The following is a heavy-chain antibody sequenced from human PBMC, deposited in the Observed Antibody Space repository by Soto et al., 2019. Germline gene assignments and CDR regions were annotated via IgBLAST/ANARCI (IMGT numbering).Heavy chain of an antibody. D-gene: IGHD1-7*01. CDR2: ISYDGSNK. CDR3: AKAPGTTSPFDY. Sequence: GGSLRLSCAASGFTFSSYGMHWVRQAPGKGLEWVAVISYDGSNKYYADSVKGRFTISRYNSKNTLYLQMNSLRAEDTAVYYCAKAPGTTSPFDYWGQGTQVTVSS. CDR1: GFTFSSYG. V-gene: IGHV3-30*18. J-gene: IGHJ4*02.